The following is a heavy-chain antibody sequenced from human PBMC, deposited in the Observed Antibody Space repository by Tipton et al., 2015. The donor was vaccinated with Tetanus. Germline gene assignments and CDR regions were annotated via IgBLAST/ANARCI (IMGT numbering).Heavy chain of an antibody. V-gene: IGHV4-61*01. Sequence: TLSLTCTVSGGSVSSGSYYWSWIRQPPGKGLEWIGYIYYSGSTNYNPSLKSRVTISVDTSKNQFSLKLSSVTAADTAVYYCARDPYYRTPYYYYYYGMDVWGQGTTVTVSS. CDR3: ARDPYYRTPYYYYYYGMDV. J-gene: IGHJ6*02. CDR2: IYYSGST. CDR1: GGSVSSGSYY. D-gene: IGHD1-14*01.